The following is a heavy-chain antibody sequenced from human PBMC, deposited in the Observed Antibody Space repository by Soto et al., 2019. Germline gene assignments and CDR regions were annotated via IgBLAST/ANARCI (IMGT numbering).Heavy chain of an antibody. Sequence: SETLSLTCTVSGGSISSSSYYWGWIRQPPGKGLEWIGSIYYSGSTYYKPSLKSRVTISVDTSKNQFSLKLSSVTAADTAVYYCARHPYSSSWYRRDFDYWGQGTLVTVSS. CDR2: IYYSGST. CDR1: GGSISSSSYY. D-gene: IGHD6-13*01. J-gene: IGHJ4*02. V-gene: IGHV4-39*01. CDR3: ARHPYSSSWYRRDFDY.